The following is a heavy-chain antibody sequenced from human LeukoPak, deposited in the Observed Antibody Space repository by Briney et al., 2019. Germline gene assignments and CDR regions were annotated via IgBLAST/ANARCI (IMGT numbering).Heavy chain of an antibody. CDR3: ARVERHYYYYGMDV. J-gene: IGHJ6*02. D-gene: IGHD1-1*01. Sequence: GGSLRLSCAASGFTVSSNYMSWVRQAPGKGLEWVSVIHSGGSTYYADSVKGRFTISRDNSKNTLYLQMNSLRAEDTAVYYCARVERHYYYYGMDVWGQGTTVTVSS. V-gene: IGHV3-66*01. CDR2: IHSGGST. CDR1: GFTVSSNY.